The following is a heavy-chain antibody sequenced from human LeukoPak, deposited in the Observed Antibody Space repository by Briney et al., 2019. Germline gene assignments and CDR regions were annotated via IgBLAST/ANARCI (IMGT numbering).Heavy chain of an antibody. CDR2: ISYDGSNK. CDR3: AKEPTPTMVRRGYWYFDL. D-gene: IGHD3-10*01. V-gene: IGHV3-30*04. CDR1: GFTFSTYA. Sequence: TGRSLRLSCAASGFTFSTYAMHWVRQAPGKGVEWVAVISYDGSNKYYADSVKGRFTISRDNSKNTLYLQMNSLRTEDTAVYYCAKEPTPTMVRRGYWYFDLWGRGTLVTVSS. J-gene: IGHJ2*01.